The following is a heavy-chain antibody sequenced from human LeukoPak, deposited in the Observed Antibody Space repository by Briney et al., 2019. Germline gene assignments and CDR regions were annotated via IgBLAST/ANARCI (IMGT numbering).Heavy chain of an antibody. CDR1: GYTFSSYG. J-gene: IGHJ4*02. CDR2: VSPFNGNT. D-gene: IGHD1-26*01. V-gene: IGHV1-18*01. CDR3: ARRGGSYSHSDF. Sequence: GASVTVSCTASGYTFSSYGIIWVRQAPGQGLEWMGWVSPFNGNTDYAPKLQGRVTMTTDTSTTTAYMELRSLTSDDTAVYYCARRGGSYSHSDFWGQGTLVTVSS.